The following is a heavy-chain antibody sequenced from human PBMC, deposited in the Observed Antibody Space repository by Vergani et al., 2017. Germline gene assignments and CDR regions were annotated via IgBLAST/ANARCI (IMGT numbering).Heavy chain of an antibody. D-gene: IGHD3-22*01. V-gene: IGHV1-3*01. CDR2: INAGNGNT. CDR1: GYTFTSYA. CDR3: AREGHGYYYDSSGYWVDF. Sequence: QVQLVQSGAEVKKPGASVKVSCKASGYTFTSYAMHWVRQAPGQRLEWMGWINAGNGNTKYSQKFQGRVTITRDTSASTAYMELSSLRSEDTAVYYCAREGHGYYYDSSGYWVDFWGQGTLVTVSS. J-gene: IGHJ4*02.